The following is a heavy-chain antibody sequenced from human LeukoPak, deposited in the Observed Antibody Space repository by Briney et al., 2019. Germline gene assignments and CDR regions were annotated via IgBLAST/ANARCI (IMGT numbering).Heavy chain of an antibody. Sequence: SETLSLTCAVYGGSFSGYYWSWIRQPPGKGLEWIGEINHSGSTNYNPSLKSRLSISVDTSKNQFSLKLSSVTAADTALYYCARDSGYNVNDHDVNAFDIWGQGTMVTISS. J-gene: IGHJ3*02. D-gene: IGHD5-24*01. V-gene: IGHV4-34*01. CDR1: GGSFSGYY. CDR3: ARDSGYNVNDHDVNAFDI. CDR2: INHSGST.